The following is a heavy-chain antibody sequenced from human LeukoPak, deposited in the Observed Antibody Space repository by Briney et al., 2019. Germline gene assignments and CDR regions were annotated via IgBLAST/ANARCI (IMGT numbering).Heavy chain of an antibody. CDR3: ARDRGMATLNS. CDR1: GFTFSNYN. Sequence: GGSLRLSCAASGFTFSNYNMDWVRQAPGKGLEWVSYISSSSSTIYYADSVEGRFTISRDNAKNSLYLQMNSLRAEDTAIYYCARDRGMATLNSWGQGTLVTVSS. CDR2: ISSSSSTI. J-gene: IGHJ4*02. D-gene: IGHD5-24*01. V-gene: IGHV3-48*04.